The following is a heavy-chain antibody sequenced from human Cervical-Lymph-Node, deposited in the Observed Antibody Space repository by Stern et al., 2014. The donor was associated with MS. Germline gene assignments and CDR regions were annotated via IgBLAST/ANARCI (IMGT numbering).Heavy chain of an antibody. CDR3: ARGHSPTRWTHLDL. V-gene: IGHV3-43*01. CDR2: ITWDGIAT. J-gene: IGHJ4*02. Sequence: EVQLVESGGDVAQPGGSLRLTCAASGFTFEDHSMNWVRRRPGKGLEWVSLITWDGIATDYADSVRGRFTIARDNDNSSLYLHMNSLRTEDTAFYYCARGHSPTRWTHLDLWGQGTLVTVSS. CDR1: GFTFEDHS. D-gene: IGHD5-18*01.